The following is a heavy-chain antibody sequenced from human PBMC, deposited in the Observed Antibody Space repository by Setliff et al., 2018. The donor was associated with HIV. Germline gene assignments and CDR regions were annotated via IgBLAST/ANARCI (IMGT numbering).Heavy chain of an antibody. CDR3: ARKSLTGTIDS. D-gene: IGHD1-20*01. Sequence: ASVKVSCKASGYTFTNFYLHWVRQAPGQGLEWVGWINPNSGGTNYAQKFQGRVTMTRDTSISTAYMELSRLRSDDTAVYFCARKSLTGTIDSWGKGTTVTVSS. J-gene: IGHJ6*04. V-gene: IGHV1-2*02. CDR1: GYTFTNFY. CDR2: INPNSGGT.